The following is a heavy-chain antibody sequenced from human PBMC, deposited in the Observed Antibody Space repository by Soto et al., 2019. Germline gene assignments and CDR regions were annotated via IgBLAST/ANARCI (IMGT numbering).Heavy chain of an antibody. D-gene: IGHD3-22*01. CDR2: IIPIFGTA. V-gene: IGHV1-69*13. CDR3: ARDHYYDSSGYWDP. Sequence: SVKVSCKASGGTFSSYAISWVRQAPGQGLEWMGGIIPIFGTANYAQKFQGRVTITADESTSTAYVELSSLRSEDTAVYYCARDHYYDSSGYWDPWGQGTLVTVSS. CDR1: GGTFSSYA. J-gene: IGHJ5*02.